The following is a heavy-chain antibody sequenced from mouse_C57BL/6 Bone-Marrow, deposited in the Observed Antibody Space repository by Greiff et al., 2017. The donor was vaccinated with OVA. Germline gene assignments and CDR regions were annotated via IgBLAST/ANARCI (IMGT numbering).Heavy chain of an antibody. CDR1: GYTFTSYG. V-gene: IGHV1-81*01. CDR3: ARALFITTVVATDYYAMDY. J-gene: IGHJ4*01. Sequence: VQLQQSGAELARPGASVKLSCKASGYTFTSYGISWVKQRTGQGLEWIGEIYPRSGNTYYNEKFKGKATLTADKSSSTAYMELRSLTSEDSAVYFCARALFITTVVATDYYAMDYWGQGTSVTVSS. D-gene: IGHD1-1*01. CDR2: IYPRSGNT.